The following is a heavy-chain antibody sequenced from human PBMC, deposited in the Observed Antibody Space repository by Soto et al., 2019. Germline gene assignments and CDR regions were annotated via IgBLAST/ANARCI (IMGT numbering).Heavy chain of an antibody. CDR3: TRWGTRTTYWGLFDS. Sequence: EVQLLESGGGLVQPGGSLRLSCAASGVTVSSYAMGWVRQAPGKGLEWVSAFSGSGGSTYYADSVKGRFTISRDNSKYTLYLQMNSLRAEDTAVYYCTRWGTRTTYWGLFDSWGQGTLVTVSS. V-gene: IGHV3-23*01. CDR2: FSGSGGST. D-gene: IGHD3-16*01. J-gene: IGHJ4*02. CDR1: GVTVSSYA.